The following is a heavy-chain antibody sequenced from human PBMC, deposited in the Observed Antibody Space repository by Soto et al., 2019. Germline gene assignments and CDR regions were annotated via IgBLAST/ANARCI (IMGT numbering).Heavy chain of an antibody. Sequence: EVQLLESGGGLVQPGGSLRLSYAASGFTFSSYVMNWVRQAPGKGLEWVSGVSGSGGSTYYSDSVKGRFTISRDNSKNTLYLQMNSLRAEDTAVYYCAKDLSSSWYPYYFDYWGQGTLVTVSS. CDR2: VSGSGGST. J-gene: IGHJ4*02. CDR1: GFTFSSYV. V-gene: IGHV3-23*01. CDR3: AKDLSSSWYPYYFDY. D-gene: IGHD6-13*01.